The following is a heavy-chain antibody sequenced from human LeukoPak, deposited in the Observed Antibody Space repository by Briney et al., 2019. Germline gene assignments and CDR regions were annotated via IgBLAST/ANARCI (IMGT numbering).Heavy chain of an antibody. J-gene: IGHJ4*02. D-gene: IGHD3-22*01. CDR1: GGSISSYY. V-gene: IGHV4-59*12. CDR3: ARAAYYYDSSGYYFPKPFDY. Sequence: PSETLSLTCTVSGGSISSYYWSWIRQPPGKGLEWIGYIYHSGSTYYNPSLKSRVTISVDRSKNQFSLKLSSVTAADTAVYYCARAAYYYDSSGYYFPKPFDYWGQGTLVTVSS. CDR2: IYHSGST.